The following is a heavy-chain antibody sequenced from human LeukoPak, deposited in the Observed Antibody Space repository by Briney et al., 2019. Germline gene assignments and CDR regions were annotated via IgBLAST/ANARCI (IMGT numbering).Heavy chain of an antibody. CDR1: GFTFSSYS. CDR3: ARESWDIVAVPAALDY. Sequence: GGSLRLSCAASGFTFSSYSMNWVRQAPGKGLEWVSSISSSSSYIYYAHTVKGRVTISRDNAKNSLYLQMNSLRAEDTAVYYCARESWDIVAVPAALDYWGQGTLVTVSS. D-gene: IGHD2-2*01. J-gene: IGHJ4*02. CDR2: ISSSSSYI. V-gene: IGHV3-21*01.